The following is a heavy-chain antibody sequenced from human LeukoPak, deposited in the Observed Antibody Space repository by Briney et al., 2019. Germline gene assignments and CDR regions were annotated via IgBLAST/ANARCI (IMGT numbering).Heavy chain of an antibody. Sequence: SETLSLTCSVSGDSINSSSNFWGWIRQPPGKGLEWIGYIYYSGSTNYNPSLKSRVTISVDTSKNQFSLKLSSVTAADTAVYYCARGALVAAAGKRYFDLWGRGTLVTVSS. V-gene: IGHV4-61*05. CDR1: GDSINSSSNF. CDR3: ARGALVAAAGKRYFDL. CDR2: IYYSGST. J-gene: IGHJ2*01. D-gene: IGHD6-13*01.